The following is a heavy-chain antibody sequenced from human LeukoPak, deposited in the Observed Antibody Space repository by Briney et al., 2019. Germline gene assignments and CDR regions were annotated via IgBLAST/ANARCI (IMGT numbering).Heavy chain of an antibody. D-gene: IGHD2-2*02. CDR2: IIPIFGTA. Sequence: SVKVSCKASGGTFSSYAISWVRQAPGQGLEWMGGIIPIFGTANYAQKFQGKVTITTDESTSTAYMELSSLRSEDTAVYYCARVKVPAAIDYYYYMDVWGKGTTVTVSS. V-gene: IGHV1-69*05. CDR3: ARVKVPAAIDYYYYMDV. CDR1: GGTFSSYA. J-gene: IGHJ6*03.